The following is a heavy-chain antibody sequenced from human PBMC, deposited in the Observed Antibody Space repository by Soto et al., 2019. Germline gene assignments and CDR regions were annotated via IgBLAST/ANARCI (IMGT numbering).Heavy chain of an antibody. CDR2: IYAGGST. CDR1: GFTVSSNY. V-gene: IGHV3-53*01. CDR3: ARERDTTGYILAY. J-gene: IGHJ4*02. D-gene: IGHD3-22*01. Sequence: EVQLVESGGGLIQPGGSLRLSCAVSGFTVSSNYMTWVRQAPGKGLEWVSLIYAGGSTYYADSVKGRFTISRDNSKNTLYLQMNNLRGEGTAGGYCARERDTTGYILAYWGQGTLVTVSS.